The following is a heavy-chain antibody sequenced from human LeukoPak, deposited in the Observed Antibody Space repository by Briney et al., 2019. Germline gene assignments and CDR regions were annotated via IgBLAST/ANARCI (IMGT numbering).Heavy chain of an antibody. J-gene: IGHJ4*02. D-gene: IGHD1-1*01. CDR1: GYTFTSYG. V-gene: IGHV1-18*01. Sequence: ASVKVSCKASGYTFTSYGVSWVRQAPGQGLEWMGWIRGSNGNTNYAQKLQGRDTMTTDTSTSTAYMELRSLRSDDTAVYYCARYPLSYSNNWHYYFDHWGQGTLLTVSS. CDR3: ARYPLSYSNNWHYYFDH. CDR2: IRGSNGNT.